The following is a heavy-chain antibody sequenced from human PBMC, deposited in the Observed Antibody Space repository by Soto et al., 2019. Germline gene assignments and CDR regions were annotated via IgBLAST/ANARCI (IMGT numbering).Heavy chain of an antibody. J-gene: IGHJ3*02. CDR2: ISGSGGST. CDR1: GFTFSSYA. CDR3: AKDVLRRFLEWLPPGAFDI. D-gene: IGHD3-3*01. V-gene: IGHV3-23*01. Sequence: LRLSCAASGFTFSSYAMSWVRQAPVSVLEWVSAISGSGGSTYYADSVKGRFTISRDNSKNTLYLQMNSLRAEDTAVYYCAKDVLRRFLEWLPPGAFDIWGRGTMVTVSS.